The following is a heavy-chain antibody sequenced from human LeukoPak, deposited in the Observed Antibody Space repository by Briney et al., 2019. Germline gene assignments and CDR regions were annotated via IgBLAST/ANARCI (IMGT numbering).Heavy chain of an antibody. V-gene: IGHV4-30-4*01. CDR3: ARAHYDSSWYEWGVGYYFDY. J-gene: IGHJ4*02. CDR1: GGSISSGDYY. D-gene: IGHD6-13*01. Sequence: SETLSLTCAVSGGSISSGDYYWSWIRQPPGKGLEWIGYIYYSGSTYYNPSLKSRVTISVDTSKNQFSLKLSSVTAADTAVYYCARAHYDSSWYEWGVGYYFDYWGQGTLVAVSS. CDR2: IYYSGST.